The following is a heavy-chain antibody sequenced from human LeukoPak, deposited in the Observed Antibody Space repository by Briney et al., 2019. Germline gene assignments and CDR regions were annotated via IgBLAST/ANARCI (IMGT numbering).Heavy chain of an antibody. Sequence: GGSLTLSCAPSGFTFISYGMHWVRQPPGQGLECVAVIWYDASNKDYADCVKGRFTISRDNSKNTLYMQMNRLRAEDTAVYYCARAGYGCSGGSCYRPHYYYYMDVWGKGTTVTVSS. CDR1: GFTFISYG. V-gene: IGHV3-33*01. D-gene: IGHD2-15*01. CDR2: IWYDASNK. J-gene: IGHJ6*03. CDR3: ARAGYGCSGGSCYRPHYYYYMDV.